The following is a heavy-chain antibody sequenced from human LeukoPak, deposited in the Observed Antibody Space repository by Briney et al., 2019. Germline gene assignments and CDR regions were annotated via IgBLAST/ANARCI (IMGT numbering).Heavy chain of an antibody. V-gene: IGHV4-4*07. D-gene: IGHD1-26*01. Sequence: SETLSLTCTVSGGSTSSYYWSWIRQPAGKGLEWIGRIYTSGSTNYNPSLKSRVTMSVDTSKNQFSLKLSSVTAADTAVYYCARAELSGSYFADAFDIWGQGTMVTVSS. J-gene: IGHJ3*02. CDR1: GGSTSSYY. CDR3: ARAELSGSYFADAFDI. CDR2: IYTSGST.